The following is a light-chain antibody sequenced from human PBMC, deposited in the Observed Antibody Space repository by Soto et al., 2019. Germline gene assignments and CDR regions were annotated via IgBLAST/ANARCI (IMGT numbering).Light chain of an antibody. CDR2: GAS. J-gene: IGKJ3*01. V-gene: IGKV3-20*01. Sequence: EIVLTQSPGTLSLSPGERATLSCRASQSVSSSYLAWYQQKPGQAPRLLIYGASSRATDIPDRFSGSGYGTDFTLTISRLEPEDFAVYYCQQYGSSPPTFGPVTKVYIK. CDR3: QQYGSSPPT. CDR1: QSVSSSY.